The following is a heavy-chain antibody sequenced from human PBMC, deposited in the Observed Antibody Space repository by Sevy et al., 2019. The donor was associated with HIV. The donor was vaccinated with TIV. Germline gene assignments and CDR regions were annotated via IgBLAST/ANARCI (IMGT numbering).Heavy chain of an antibody. CDR3: ARALSNRKGYYYGMDV. D-gene: IGHD2-15*01. V-gene: IGHV3-30-3*01. CDR1: GFTFSSYA. Sequence: GGSLRLSCAASGFTFSSYAMHWVRQAPGKGLEWVEVISYDGINKYYEDSVKGRFTISRDNSKNTLYLQMNSLRAEDTAVYYCARALSNRKGYYYGMDVWGQGTTVTVSS. CDR2: ISYDGINK. J-gene: IGHJ6*02.